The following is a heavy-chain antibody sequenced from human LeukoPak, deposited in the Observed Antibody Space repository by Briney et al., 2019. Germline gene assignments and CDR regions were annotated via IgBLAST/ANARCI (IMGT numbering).Heavy chain of an antibody. J-gene: IGHJ4*02. D-gene: IGHD6-19*01. CDR1: GYSFSHYW. V-gene: IGHV5-51*01. CDR3: GRQVVRSSSGWKFGY. CDR2: IYPDDSDT. Sequence: GESLKISCTGSGYSFSHYWIGWVRQMPGKGLEWMGIIYPDDSDTTYSPSFQGHVTIPADKSISTTYLQWDSLKASDTGMYYCGRQVVRSSSGWKFGYWGQGTLVTVSS.